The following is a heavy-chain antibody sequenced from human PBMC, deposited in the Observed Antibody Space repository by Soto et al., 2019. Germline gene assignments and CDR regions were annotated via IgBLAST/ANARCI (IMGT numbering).Heavy chain of an antibody. J-gene: IGHJ4*02. V-gene: IGHV3-23*01. CDR3: AKVVLIGGLRLNDEIDY. D-gene: IGHD5-12*01. CDR2: ISGSGGST. Sequence: LRLSCAASGFTFSSYAMSWVRQAPGKGLEWVSAISGSGGSTYYADSVKGRFTISRDNSKNTLYLQMNSLRAEDTAVYYCAKVVLIGGLRLNDEIDYWGQGTLVTVSS. CDR1: GFTFSSYA.